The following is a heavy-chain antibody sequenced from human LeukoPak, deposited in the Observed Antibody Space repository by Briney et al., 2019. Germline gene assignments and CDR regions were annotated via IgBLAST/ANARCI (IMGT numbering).Heavy chain of an antibody. CDR1: GFTFSSYA. V-gene: IGHV3-64*04. Sequence: GGSLRLSCSASGFTFSSYAMHWVRQAPGKGLEYVSAISSNGGSTYYADSVKGRFTISRDNSKNTLYLQMNSLRAEDTAVYYCARSPPGIAARQVNWFDPWGQGTLVTVSS. D-gene: IGHD6-6*01. CDR2: ISSNGGST. J-gene: IGHJ5*02. CDR3: ARSPPGIAARQVNWFDP.